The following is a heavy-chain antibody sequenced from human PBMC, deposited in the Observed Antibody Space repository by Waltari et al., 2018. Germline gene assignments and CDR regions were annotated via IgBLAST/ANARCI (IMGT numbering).Heavy chain of an antibody. CDR3: AKGDTGRSAPSDY. CDR1: GFTFSSYA. CDR2: MSASGGNT. V-gene: IGHV3-23*01. J-gene: IGHJ4*02. D-gene: IGHD5-18*01. Sequence: EVQLLEAGGGLVEPGGSLRLSCAASGFTFSSYALSWVRQAPGEGLEWVSSMSASGGNTYYADSVKGRFTISRDNMKNTIYLQMNSLRAEDTAVYFCAKGDTGRSAPSDYWGQGTLVTVSS.